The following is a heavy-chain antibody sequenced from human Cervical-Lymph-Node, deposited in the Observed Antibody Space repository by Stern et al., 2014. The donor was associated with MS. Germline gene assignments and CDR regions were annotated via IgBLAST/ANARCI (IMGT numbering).Heavy chain of an antibody. Sequence: QVQLQESGPGLVKASGTLSLTCAVFGGSISDSDWWSWVRQPPGKGLEWIGEIHPNGRANYKQCLKSRVVISVDRSKNQVTIKLTSVTAADTAIYYCARGELAKGFDYCGQGTLVTVSS. V-gene: IGHV4-4*02. J-gene: IGHJ4*02. CDR2: IHPNGRA. CDR3: ARGELAKGFDY. D-gene: IGHD6-13*01. CDR1: GGSISDSDW.